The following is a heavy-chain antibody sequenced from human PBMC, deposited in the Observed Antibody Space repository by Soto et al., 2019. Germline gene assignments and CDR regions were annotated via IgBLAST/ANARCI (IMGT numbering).Heavy chain of an antibody. CDR3: GRISSVDPYGYVNGGLDV. V-gene: IGHV4-59*01. Sequence: SETLSLTCSVSGGSIRSYYWSWIRQSPEKGLEWLGYFYHSGNSNYNPSLKSRVTISVDTSKNQLSLSLRSVTAADTAVYFCGRISSVDPYGYVNGGLDVWGQGTTVTVSS. D-gene: IGHD5-18*01. CDR1: GGSIRSYY. CDR2: FYHSGNS. J-gene: IGHJ6*02.